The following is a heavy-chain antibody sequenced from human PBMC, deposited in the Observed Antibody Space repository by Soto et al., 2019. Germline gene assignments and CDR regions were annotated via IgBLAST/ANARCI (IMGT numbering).Heavy chain of an antibody. CDR1: GVYISSVSSY. Sequence: SETLSLTCSVSGVYISSVSSYWGWLNQPPGKGLEWIGSIYFIGTSYSNPSLESRVTISVDTSENQFSLKLSSVTAADTAVYFCARQDDKYGSTSWGPGTLVTVSS. J-gene: IGHJ4*02. CDR3: ARQDDKYGSTS. CDR2: IYFIGTS. D-gene: IGHD3-10*01. V-gene: IGHV4-39*01.